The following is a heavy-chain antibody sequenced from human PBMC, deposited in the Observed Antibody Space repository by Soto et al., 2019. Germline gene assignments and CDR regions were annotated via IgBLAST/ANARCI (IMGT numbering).Heavy chain of an antibody. D-gene: IGHD3-16*02. CDR1: GGSISSYY. J-gene: IGHJ4*02. Sequence: SETLSLTCTVSGGSISSYYWSWIRQPPGKGLEWIGYIYYSGSTNYNPSLKSRVTISVDTSKNQFSLKLSSVTAADTAVYYCARGAIMITFGGVIVPHYFDYWGQGTLVTVLL. CDR3: ARGAIMITFGGVIVPHYFDY. V-gene: IGHV4-59*01. CDR2: IYYSGST.